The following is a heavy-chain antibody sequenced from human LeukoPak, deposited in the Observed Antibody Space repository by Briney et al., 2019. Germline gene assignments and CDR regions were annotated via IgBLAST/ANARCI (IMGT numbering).Heavy chain of an antibody. J-gene: IGHJ5*02. CDR1: GGSFSGYY. Sequence: SETLSLTCAVYGGSFSGYYWSWIRQPPGKGLEWIGEINHSGSTNYNPSLKSRVTISVDTSKNQFSLKLSSVTAADTAVYYCARGGGSRYYDILIGYYKRCWFDPWGQGTLVTVSS. CDR3: ARGGGSRYYDILIGYYKRCWFDP. D-gene: IGHD3-9*01. CDR2: INHSGST. V-gene: IGHV4-34*01.